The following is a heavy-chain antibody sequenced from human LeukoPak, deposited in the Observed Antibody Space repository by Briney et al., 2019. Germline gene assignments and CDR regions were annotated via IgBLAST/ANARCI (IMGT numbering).Heavy chain of an antibody. V-gene: IGHV3-48*03. CDR2: ISSSGSPT. J-gene: IGHJ4*02. D-gene: IGHD1-26*01. CDR1: GFTFSSYE. CDR3: ARGAQSDY. Sequence: PGGSLRLSCVASGFTFSSYEINWVRQAPGKGLEWVSYISSSGSPTYYADSVKGRFTISRDNAKNSLYLQMNSLRAEDTALYYCARGAQSDYWGQGTLATVSS.